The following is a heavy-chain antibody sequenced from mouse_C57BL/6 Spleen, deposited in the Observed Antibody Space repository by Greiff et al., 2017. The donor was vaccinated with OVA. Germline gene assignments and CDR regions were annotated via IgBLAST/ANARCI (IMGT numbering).Heavy chain of an antibody. J-gene: IGHJ2*01. CDR2: ISYSGST. Sequence: DVMLVESGPGLAKPSQTLSLTCSVPGYSITSDYWNWIRKFPGNKLEYMGYISYSGSTYYNPSLKSRISITRDTSKNQYYLQLNSVTTEDTATYYCARYPDGYYPYFDYWGQGTTLTVSS. V-gene: IGHV3-8*01. CDR3: ARYPDGYYPYFDY. CDR1: GYSITSDY. D-gene: IGHD2-3*01.